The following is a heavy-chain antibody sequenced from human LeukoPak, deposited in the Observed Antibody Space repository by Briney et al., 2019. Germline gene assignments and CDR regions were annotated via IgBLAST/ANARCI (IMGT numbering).Heavy chain of an antibody. J-gene: IGHJ4*02. Sequence: GSLRLSCAASGFTFSSYEMNWVRQAPGKGLEWVSYISSSGSTIYYADSVKGRFTISRDNAKNSLYLQMNSLRAEDTVVYYCASQKGRIAVAVDYWGQGTLVTVSS. CDR3: ASQKGRIAVAVDY. D-gene: IGHD6-19*01. CDR1: GFTFSSYE. V-gene: IGHV3-48*03. CDR2: ISSSGSTI.